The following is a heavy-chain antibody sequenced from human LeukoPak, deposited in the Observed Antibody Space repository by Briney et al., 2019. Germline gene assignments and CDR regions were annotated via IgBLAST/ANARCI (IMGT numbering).Heavy chain of an antibody. J-gene: IGHJ6*02. CDR1: GYTFTSYY. D-gene: IGHD6-19*01. CDR2: INPSGGST. CDR3: ARATSPGHSSGWLYYYYGMDV. V-gene: IGHV1-46*01. Sequence: GASVKVSCKASGYTFTSYYMHWVRQAPGQGLEWMGIINPSGGSTSYAQKFQGRVTMTRDTSTSTVYMELSSLRSDDTAVYYCARATSPGHSSGWLYYYYGMDVWGQGTTVTVSS.